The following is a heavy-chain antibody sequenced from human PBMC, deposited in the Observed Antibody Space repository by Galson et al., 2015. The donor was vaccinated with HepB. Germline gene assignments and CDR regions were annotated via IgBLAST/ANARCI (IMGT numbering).Heavy chain of an antibody. Sequence: SVKVSCKASGYTFTSYAMNWVRQAPGQGLEWMGWINTNTGNPTYAQGFTGRFVFSLDTSVSTAYLQISSLEAEDTAIYYCATARGIAAAGIGGVNFDYWGQGTLVTVSS. CDR3: ATARGIAAAGIGGVNFDY. D-gene: IGHD6-13*01. CDR1: GYTFTSYA. CDR2: INTNTGNP. V-gene: IGHV7-4-1*02. J-gene: IGHJ4*02.